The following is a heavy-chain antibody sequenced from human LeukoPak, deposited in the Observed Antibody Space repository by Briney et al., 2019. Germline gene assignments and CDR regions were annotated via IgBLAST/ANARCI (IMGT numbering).Heavy chain of an antibody. D-gene: IGHD3-3*01. V-gene: IGHV3-23*01. Sequence: GGSLRLSCAASGFTFSSYAMSWVRQAPGKGLEWVSAISGSGGSTYYADSVKGRFTISRDNSKNTLYLQMNSLRAEDTAVYYCAKVGTQYYDFWSGYYDYWGQGTLVTVSS. CDR1: GFTFSSYA. CDR3: AKVGTQYYDFWSGYYDY. CDR2: ISGSGGST. J-gene: IGHJ4*02.